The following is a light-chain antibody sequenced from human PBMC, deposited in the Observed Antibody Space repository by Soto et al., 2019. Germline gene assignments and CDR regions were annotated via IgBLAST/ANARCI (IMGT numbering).Light chain of an antibody. J-gene: IGLJ3*02. V-gene: IGLV1-40*01. Sequence: QSVLTQPPSVSGAPGQRVTISCTGSNSNIGAGYDVHWYQQLPATAPKLLIYGNTNRPSGVPDRFSGSKSGTSASLAITGLQAEDETDYYCQSYDSSLSGWVFGGGTKVTVL. CDR2: GNT. CDR3: QSYDSSLSGWV. CDR1: NSNIGAGYD.